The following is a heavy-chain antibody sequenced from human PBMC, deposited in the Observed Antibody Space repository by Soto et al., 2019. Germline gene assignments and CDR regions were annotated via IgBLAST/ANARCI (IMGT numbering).Heavy chain of an antibody. CDR3: ASTPQRGALVDY. D-gene: IGHD2-15*01. Sequence: QVQLQESGPGLVKPSQTLSLTCTVSGGSIRSGDYYWNWIRQQAGKGLEWIGYIYYSGSTYYNPSFKSRVSISVDTSKNQFSLKLSSVTAADTAVYYCASTPQRGALVDYWGQGTLVTVSS. CDR1: GGSIRSGDYY. V-gene: IGHV4-31*03. J-gene: IGHJ4*02. CDR2: IYYSGST.